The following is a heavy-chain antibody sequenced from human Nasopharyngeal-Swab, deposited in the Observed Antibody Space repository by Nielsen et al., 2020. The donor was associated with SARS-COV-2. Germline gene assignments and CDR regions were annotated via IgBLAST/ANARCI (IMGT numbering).Heavy chain of an antibody. D-gene: IGHD3-10*01. J-gene: IGHJ4*02. CDR1: GYSFPYYY. Sequence: ASVKVSCRESGYSFPYYYMHWERQAPGQGLEWMGLVSPRNGSTSYAQKLQGRVTITSDTSTRTVYMALSSLTSKDTAVYYCATGVLDYWGQGTLVTVSS. CDR3: ATGVLDY. CDR2: VSPRNGST. V-gene: IGHV1-46*04.